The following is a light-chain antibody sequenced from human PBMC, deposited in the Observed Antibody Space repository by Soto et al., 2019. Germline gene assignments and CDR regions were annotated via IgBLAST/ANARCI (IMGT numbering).Light chain of an antibody. J-gene: IGLJ2*01. CDR3: CSYAGSYSI. V-gene: IGLV2-11*01. Sequence: QSVLTQPRLVSGSPGQSVTISCSGTTSDVGGYNYVSWYQQLPGRAPKLIISDVNKRPSGVPDRFSGSKSGNTASLTISGLQAEDEADYYCCSYAGSYSIFGGGTKVTVL. CDR2: DVN. CDR1: TSDVGGYNY.